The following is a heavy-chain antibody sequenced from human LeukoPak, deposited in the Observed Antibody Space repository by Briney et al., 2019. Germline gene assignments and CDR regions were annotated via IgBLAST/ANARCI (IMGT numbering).Heavy chain of an antibody. CDR2: IYSSGSI. J-gene: IGHJ4*02. D-gene: IGHD5-24*01. CDR3: ARQFEF. V-gene: IGHV4-61*05. Sequence: SETLSLTCTVSGGSTSSSGYYWGWVRQPPGKGLEWIGLIYSSGSITYNPSLKSRLTISLDTSKNQISLKLTSVTAADTAIYYCARQFEFWGQGTLVTVSS. CDR1: GGSTSSSGYY.